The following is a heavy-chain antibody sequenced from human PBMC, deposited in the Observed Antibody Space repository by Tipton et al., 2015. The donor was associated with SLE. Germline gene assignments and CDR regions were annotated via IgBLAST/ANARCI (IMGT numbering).Heavy chain of an antibody. CDR3: ARDHPSLNIAAGGTGYDSLDM. Sequence: SLRLSCTASGFTFSDYYISWIRQAPGKGLEGRSYIRSDGASVHYSDSVKGRFTISRDNGKNSMYLQMNGLRAEDTAVYYCARDHPSLNIAAGGTGYDSLDMWGHGTMVTVSS. J-gene: IGHJ3*02. D-gene: IGHD6-13*01. V-gene: IGHV3-11*04. CDR2: IRSDGASV. CDR1: GFTFSDYY.